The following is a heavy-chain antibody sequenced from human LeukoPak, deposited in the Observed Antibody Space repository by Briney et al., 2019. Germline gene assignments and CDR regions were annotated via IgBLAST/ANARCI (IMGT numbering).Heavy chain of an antibody. CDR3: ARSTIFGVVMAFDY. CDR1: GFTFSDCY. D-gene: IGHD3-3*01. V-gene: IGHV3-11*01. J-gene: IGHJ4*02. Sequence: GGSLRLSCAASGFTFSDCYMSWIRQAPGKGLEWVSYISSSGSTIYYADSVKGRFTISRDNAKNSLYLQMNSLRAEDTAVYYCARSTIFGVVMAFDYWGQGTLVTVSS. CDR2: ISSSGSTI.